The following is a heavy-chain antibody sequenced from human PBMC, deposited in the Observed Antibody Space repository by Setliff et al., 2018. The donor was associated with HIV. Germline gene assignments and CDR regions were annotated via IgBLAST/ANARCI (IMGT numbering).Heavy chain of an antibody. J-gene: IGHJ4*02. CDR1: GGTFSSYA. Sequence: SVKVSCKASGGTFSSYAISWVRQAPGQGLEWMGRIIPIFGTANYAQKYQGRVTFTADKSTTTAYMELSSLRSEDTAVYYCAMSGEWELNFDYWGQGTLVTVSS. V-gene: IGHV1-69*06. CDR2: IIPIFGTA. CDR3: AMSGEWELNFDY. D-gene: IGHD1-26*01.